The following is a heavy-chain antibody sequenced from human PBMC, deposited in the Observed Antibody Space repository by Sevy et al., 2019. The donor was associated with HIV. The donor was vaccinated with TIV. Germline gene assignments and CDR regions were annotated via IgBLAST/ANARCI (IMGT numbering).Heavy chain of an antibody. D-gene: IGHD3-16*01. CDR3: ARGGGLSPHHWLDP. Sequence: ASVKVSCKASGGTFSSYGITWVRQAPGQGLEWMGELIPIFGSANYGQTFQGRVTMTADQSTRTAYMELCSLRSDDTAVYYCARGGGLSPHHWLDPWGQGTLVTVSS. V-gene: IGHV1-69*13. CDR1: GGTFSSYG. J-gene: IGHJ5*02. CDR2: LIPIFGSA.